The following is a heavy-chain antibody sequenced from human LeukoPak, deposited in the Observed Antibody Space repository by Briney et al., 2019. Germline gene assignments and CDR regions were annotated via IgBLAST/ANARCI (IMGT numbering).Heavy chain of an antibody. CDR3: ARRIQLWALDY. CDR2: ISSSGSTI. CDR1: GFTFGDYY. V-gene: IGHV3-11*01. J-gene: IGHJ4*02. D-gene: IGHD5-18*01. Sequence: GGSLRLSCAASGFTFGDYYMSWIRQAPGKGLEWVSYISSSGSTIYYADSVKGRFTISRDNAKNSLYLQMNSLRAEDAAVYYCARRIQLWALDYWGQGTLVTVSS.